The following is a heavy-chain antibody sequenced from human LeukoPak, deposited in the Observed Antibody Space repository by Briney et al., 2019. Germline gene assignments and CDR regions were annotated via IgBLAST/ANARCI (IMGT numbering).Heavy chain of an antibody. J-gene: IGHJ4*02. D-gene: IGHD6-19*01. Sequence: GGSLRLSCAASGFTLSSYSMNWVRQAPGKGLEWVSSISSSSSYIYYADSVKGRFTISRDNSKNTLFLQMNSLRAEDTAVYYCAKEGYSSGWYMAYWGQGTLVTVSS. CDR3: AKEGYSSGWYMAY. CDR1: GFTLSSYS. V-gene: IGHV3-21*01. CDR2: ISSSSSYI.